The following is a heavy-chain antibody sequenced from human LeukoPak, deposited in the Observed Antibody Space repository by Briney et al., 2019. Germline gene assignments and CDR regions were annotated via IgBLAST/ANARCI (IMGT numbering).Heavy chain of an antibody. CDR3: ARDHPHDKGYSGYSYFDS. D-gene: IGHD5-12*01. V-gene: IGHV1-18*01. J-gene: IGHJ4*02. CDR1: GYPFSSYG. Sequence: GASVKVSGKASGYPFSSYGISWVRQAPGQGLEWMGWIGAYTGNTNYAQKLQGRVTMTTDTSTSTAYMDLRSLRSDDTAVYYCARDHPHDKGYSGYSYFDSWGQGTLVTVSS. CDR2: IGAYTGNT.